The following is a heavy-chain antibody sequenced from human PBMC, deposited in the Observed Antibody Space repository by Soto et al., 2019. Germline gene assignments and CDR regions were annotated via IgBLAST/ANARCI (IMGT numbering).Heavy chain of an antibody. V-gene: IGHV3-53*01. CDR2: VHGGGST. Sequence: VQSVESGGGLIQPGGSLRLSCAASGFTVSNNHMTWVRQAAGKGLELVSFVHGGGSTSYADSVKGRFTISRDNSKNTLYLHMDSLRAEDTAIYYCAGRLTTAASLDYWGRGTLVTVSS. CDR3: AGRLTTAASLDY. J-gene: IGHJ4*02. D-gene: IGHD3-16*01. CDR1: GFTVSNNH.